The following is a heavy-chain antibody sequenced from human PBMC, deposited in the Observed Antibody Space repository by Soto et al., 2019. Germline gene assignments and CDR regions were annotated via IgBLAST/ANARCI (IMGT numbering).Heavy chain of an antibody. D-gene: IGHD3-10*01. CDR2: IYYSGST. CDR3: ARVFGFGGMDV. CDR1: GGSISSGGYY. V-gene: IGHV4-31*11. Sequence: PSETLSLTCAVSGGSISSGGYYWCWIRQHPGKGLEWIGYIYYSGSTHYNPSLKSRVTISVDTSKNQFSLKLSSVTAADTAVYYCARVFGFGGMDVWGQGTTVTVSS. J-gene: IGHJ6*02.